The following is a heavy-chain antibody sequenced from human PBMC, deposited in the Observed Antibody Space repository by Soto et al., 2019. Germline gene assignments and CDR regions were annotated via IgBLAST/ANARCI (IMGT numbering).Heavy chain of an antibody. D-gene: IGHD2-15*01. J-gene: IGHJ4*02. CDR3: GRLGAGGLSLFEY. Sequence: GESLKISCKGSGYSFTFYWIGWVRQMPGKGLEWMGIIYPGDSDTRYSPSFQGQVTISTDKSISTAYLQWSSLQASDTAVYYCGRLGAGGLSLFEYWGQGTLVTVSS. V-gene: IGHV5-51*01. CDR2: IYPGDSDT. CDR1: GYSFTFYW.